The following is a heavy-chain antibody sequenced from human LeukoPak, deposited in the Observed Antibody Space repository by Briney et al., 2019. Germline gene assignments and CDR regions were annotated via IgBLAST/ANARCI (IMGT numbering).Heavy chain of an antibody. Sequence: GESLKVSCKGSGYSFTRSWIGWMRQMPGKGLEWMGIIYPGDSDARYNPSFQGQVTISADKSISTAYLQWSSLGASDTAMYYCGATTVTPYVFDIWGQGTMVTVSS. CDR1: GYSFTRSW. CDR2: IYPGDSDA. CDR3: GATTVTPYVFDI. D-gene: IGHD4-17*01. J-gene: IGHJ3*02. V-gene: IGHV5-51*01.